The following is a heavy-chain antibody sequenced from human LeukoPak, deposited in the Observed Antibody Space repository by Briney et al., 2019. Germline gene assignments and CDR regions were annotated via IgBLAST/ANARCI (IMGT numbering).Heavy chain of an antibody. J-gene: IGHJ4*02. CDR3: ITVAAHVAY. Sequence: GGSLRLSCAASGIIFSNAWMDWARQAPGKGLEWVGRIKSSPDGGTTDYAAPVKGRFIISRDDSKNTIYLQMSRLTPEDTAIYYCITVAAHVAYWGRGTSVTVS. D-gene: IGHD2-15*01. CDR1: GIIFSNAW. CDR2: IKSSPDGGTT. V-gene: IGHV3-15*01.